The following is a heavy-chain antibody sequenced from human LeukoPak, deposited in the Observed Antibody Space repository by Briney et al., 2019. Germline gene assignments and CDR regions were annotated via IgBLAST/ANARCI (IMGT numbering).Heavy chain of an antibody. Sequence: GGSLRLSCAASQFIFSTYAMSWVRQAPGKGLEWVSGITSSGGSTYYADSVRGRFTISRDNSKNTLYLQMNSLRAEDTAVYYCASRRRNDYYDSSGYDYWGQGTLVTVSS. J-gene: IGHJ4*02. CDR3: ASRRRNDYYDSSGYDY. V-gene: IGHV3-23*01. CDR2: ITSSGGST. CDR1: QFIFSTYA. D-gene: IGHD3-22*01.